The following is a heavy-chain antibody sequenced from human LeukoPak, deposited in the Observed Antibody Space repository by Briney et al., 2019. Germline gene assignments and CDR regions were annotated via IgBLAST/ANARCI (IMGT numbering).Heavy chain of an antibody. J-gene: IGHJ4*02. V-gene: IGHV3-23*01. CDR2: ISGSGGST. D-gene: IGHD2-2*01. CDR1: GFTFSSYA. Sequence: GGCLRLSCAASGFTFSSYAMSWVRQAPGKGLEWVSAISGSGGSTYYADSVKGRFTISRDNSKNTLYLQMNSLRAEDTAVYYCAKGPYAGVYYFDCWGQGTLVTVSS. CDR3: AKGPYAGVYYFDC.